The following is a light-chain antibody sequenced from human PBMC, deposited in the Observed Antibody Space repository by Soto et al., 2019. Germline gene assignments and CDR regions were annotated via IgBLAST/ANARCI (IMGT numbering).Light chain of an antibody. CDR2: LAS. CDR1: QSIRTP. V-gene: IGKV1-5*03. J-gene: IGKJ1*01. Sequence: DIQITQSPSTLSAFVGDSVTITRRASQSIRTPLAWYQQKPGKATKLLIYLASSLQSGVPARFGGGGSGTDFTLSICRLQSDCFATYDCQQYDSYSRTFGQGTKVDSK. CDR3: QQYDSYSRT.